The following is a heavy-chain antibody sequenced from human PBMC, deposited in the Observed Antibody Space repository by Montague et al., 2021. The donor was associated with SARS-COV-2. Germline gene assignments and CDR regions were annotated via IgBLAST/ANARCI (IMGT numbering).Heavy chain of an antibody. CDR3: ARLRDGVVPSPILGVGPYYSYYCVGV. Sequence: SETLSLTCAVHGTSFSGYYWNWIRQPPGKGLEWIGEINHGGSTKYSPSLKSRLTISADTSKNQFSLKLTSVAAADTAVYYCARLRDGVVPSPILGVGPYYSYYCVGVWGRGTTVTVSS. CDR1: GTSFSGYY. V-gene: IGHV4-34*01. J-gene: IGHJ6*03. CDR2: INHGGST. D-gene: IGHD3-10*01.